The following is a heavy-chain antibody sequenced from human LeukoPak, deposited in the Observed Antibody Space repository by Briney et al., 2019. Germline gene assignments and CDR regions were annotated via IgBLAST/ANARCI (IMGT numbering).Heavy chain of an antibody. J-gene: IGHJ3*02. Sequence: ASVTVSCKASGYTLTNYFIHWVRQAPGQGLEWMGIINPTSGSTTYAQKFQGRVTMTRDTSTTTVYMELSSLRSEDTAVYHCARESVRITSSGRGAFDIWGQGTMVTVSS. CDR3: ARESVRITSSGRGAFDI. CDR1: GYTLTNYF. V-gene: IGHV1-46*01. CDR2: INPTSGST. D-gene: IGHD3-10*01.